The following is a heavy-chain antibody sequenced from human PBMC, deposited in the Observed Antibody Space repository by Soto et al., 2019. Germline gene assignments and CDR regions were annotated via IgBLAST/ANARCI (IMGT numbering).Heavy chain of an antibody. V-gene: IGHV3-11*05. CDR2: ISSSSSYT. D-gene: IGHD5-12*01. Sequence: QVQLVESGGGLVNPGGYLRLSCAASGFTFSDYYMSWIRQAPGKGLEWVSYISSSSSYTNYADSVKGRFTISRDNAKNSLYLQMNSLRAEDTAVYYCARDVSGSGYMGHYYYYGMDVWGQGTTVTVSS. CDR1: GFTFSDYY. CDR3: ARDVSGSGYMGHYYYYGMDV. J-gene: IGHJ6*02.